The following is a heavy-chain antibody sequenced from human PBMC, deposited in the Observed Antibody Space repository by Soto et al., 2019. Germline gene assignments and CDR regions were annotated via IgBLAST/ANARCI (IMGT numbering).Heavy chain of an antibody. J-gene: IGHJ4*02. Sequence: SVKVSCKASGFTFTNSAVQWVRQVRGQRLEWIGWIVVGSGNTNYAQKFQERVTITRDMSTSTAYMELSSLRSEDTAVYYCAAKYYDFWSGYYALPEHDYWGRGTLVTVSS. CDR2: IVVGSGNT. CDR1: GFTFTNSA. D-gene: IGHD3-3*01. CDR3: AAKYYDFWSGYYALPEHDY. V-gene: IGHV1-58*01.